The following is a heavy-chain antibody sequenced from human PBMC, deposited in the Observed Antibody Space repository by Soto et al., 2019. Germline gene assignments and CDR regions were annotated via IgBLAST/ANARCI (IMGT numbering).Heavy chain of an antibody. CDR3: ASDSTVTTHNWFDP. Sequence: QVQLQESGPGLVKPSETLSLTCTVSGGSISSYYWSWIRQPPGKGLEWIGYIYYSGSTNYNPSLKSRVTISVDTSKNQFSLKLSSVTAADTAVYYCASDSTVTTHNWFDPWGQGTLVTVSS. V-gene: IGHV4-59*01. CDR1: GGSISSYY. CDR2: IYYSGST. D-gene: IGHD4-4*01. J-gene: IGHJ5*02.